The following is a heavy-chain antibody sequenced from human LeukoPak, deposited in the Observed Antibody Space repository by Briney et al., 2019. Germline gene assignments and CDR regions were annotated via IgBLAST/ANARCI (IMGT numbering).Heavy chain of an antibody. CDR2: FDPEDGET. J-gene: IGHJ6*02. D-gene: IGHD3-9*01. Sequence: ASVKVSCKVSGYTLTELSMHWVRQAPGKGLEWMGGFDPEDGETIYAQKFQGRATMTEDTSTDTAYMELSSLRSEDTAVYYCATPSPYYDILTGYYSSRPYYGMDVWGQGTTVTVSS. CDR3: ATPSPYYDILTGYYSSRPYYGMDV. CDR1: GYTLTELS. V-gene: IGHV1-24*01.